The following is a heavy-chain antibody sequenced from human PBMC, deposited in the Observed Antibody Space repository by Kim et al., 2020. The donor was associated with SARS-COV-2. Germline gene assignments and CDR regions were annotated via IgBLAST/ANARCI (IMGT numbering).Heavy chain of an antibody. CDR2: LSGSGAST. Sequence: GGSLRLSCAASGFPFSTYPMTWVRQAPGKGLEWVSGLSGSGASTYYADSVRGRFTISRDNSKNTLFLQMHSLRAEDTAFYYCAKGSGPVAGTMVWGQGTLVTVSS. J-gene: IGHJ4*02. D-gene: IGHD6-19*01. CDR3: AKGSGPVAGTMV. CDR1: GFPFSTYP. V-gene: IGHV3-23*01.